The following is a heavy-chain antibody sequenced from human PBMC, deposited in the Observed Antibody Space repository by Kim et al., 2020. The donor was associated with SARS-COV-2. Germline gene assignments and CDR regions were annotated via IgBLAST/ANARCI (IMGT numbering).Heavy chain of an antibody. CDR3: VKGGGSIYRYFDY. CDR2: VSSGATST. CDR1: GFTFSDYA. J-gene: IGHJ4*02. V-gene: IGHV3-23*01. Sequence: GGSLRLSCGASGFTFSDYAMSWVRQAPGKGLQWVSPVSSGATSTYYADTVKGRFTISRDNSKNTLYMQMNSLRAEDTALYYCVKGGGSIYRYFDYWGQGTLVTVSS.